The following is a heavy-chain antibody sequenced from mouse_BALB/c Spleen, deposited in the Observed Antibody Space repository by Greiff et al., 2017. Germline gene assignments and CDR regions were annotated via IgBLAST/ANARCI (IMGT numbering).Heavy chain of an antibody. CDR1: GFTFSSFG. D-gene: IGHD2-13*01. J-gene: IGHJ1*01. CDR3: ARVTDWYVDV. CDR2: ISSGSSTI. Sequence: DVMLVESGGGLVQPGGSRKLSCAASGFTFSSFGMHWVRQAPEKGLEWVAYISSGSSTIYYADTVKGRFTISRDNPKNTLFLQMTSLRSEDTAMYYCARVTDWYVDVWGAGTTVTVSS. V-gene: IGHV5-17*02.